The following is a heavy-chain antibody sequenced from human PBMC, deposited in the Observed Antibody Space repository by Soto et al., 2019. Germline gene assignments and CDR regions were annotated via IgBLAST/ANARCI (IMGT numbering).Heavy chain of an antibody. J-gene: IGHJ6*02. CDR3: AYLAYCGGDCYWDV. Sequence: ASVKVSCKASGYTFTSYDINWVRQATGQGPEWMGWMNPDSGNTGYVQKFQGRVTMTRNTAISTAYMELSSLRSEDTAVYYCAYLAYCGGDCYWDVWGQGTTVTVSS. CDR2: MNPDSGNT. CDR1: GYTFTSYD. D-gene: IGHD2-21*02. V-gene: IGHV1-8*01.